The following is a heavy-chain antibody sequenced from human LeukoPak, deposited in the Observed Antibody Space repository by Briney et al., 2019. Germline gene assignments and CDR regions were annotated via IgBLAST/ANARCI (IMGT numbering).Heavy chain of an antibody. CDR2: IYYSGST. Sequence: SHTLSLTCTVSGGSFSSVGYDWSWIRQHPGKGLEWIGYIYYSGSTYYNPSLKSRVTISVDTSKNQFSLKLSSVTAADTAVYYCARDAAGDTYYYYGMDVWGQGTTVTVSS. J-gene: IGHJ6*02. D-gene: IGHD6-25*01. CDR3: ARDAAGDTYYYYGMDV. CDR1: GGSFSSVGYD. V-gene: IGHV4-31*03.